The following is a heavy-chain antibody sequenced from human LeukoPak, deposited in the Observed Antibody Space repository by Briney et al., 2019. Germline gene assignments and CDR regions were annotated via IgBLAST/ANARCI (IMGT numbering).Heavy chain of an antibody. D-gene: IGHD1-14*01. CDR3: ARDWGNRFEY. CDR1: GFTFSSYA. J-gene: IGHJ4*02. V-gene: IGHV3-30*04. CDR2: ISYDGSNE. Sequence: PGGSLRLSCAASGFTFSSYAISWVRQAPGKGLEWVATISYDGSNEYYPDSVKGRFTISRDNSKNTLYLQMNSLRAEDTAVYYCARDWGNRFEYWGQGTLVTVSS.